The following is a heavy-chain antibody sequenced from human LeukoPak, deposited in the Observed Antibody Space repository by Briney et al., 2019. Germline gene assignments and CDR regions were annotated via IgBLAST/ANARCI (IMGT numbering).Heavy chain of an antibody. CDR2: ISNDGSNK. V-gene: IGHV3-30*18. Sequence: GGSLRLSCAASGFTFSSYGMQWFRQAPDKGLEWVAAISNDGSNKYYADSVKGRFTISRDNSKSTLYLQMNSLRAEDTAVYYCAKSSRRYYYDSSGYYQWGQGTLVTVSS. CDR1: GFTFSSYG. D-gene: IGHD3-22*01. CDR3: AKSSRRYYYDSSGYYQ. J-gene: IGHJ4*02.